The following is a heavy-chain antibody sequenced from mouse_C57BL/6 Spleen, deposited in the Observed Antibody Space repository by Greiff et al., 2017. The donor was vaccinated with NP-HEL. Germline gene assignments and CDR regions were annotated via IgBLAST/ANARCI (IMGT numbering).Heavy chain of an antibody. CDR1: GYTFTDYE. V-gene: IGHV1-15*01. CDR2: IDPETGGT. Sequence: QVQLKESGAELVRPGASVTLSCKASGYTFTDYEMHWVKQTPVHGLEWIGAIDPETGGTAYNQKFKGKAILTADKSSSTAYMELRSLTSEDSAVYYCTRSGDSPWGQGTTLTVSS. J-gene: IGHJ2*01. CDR3: TRSGDSP. D-gene: IGHD3-1*01.